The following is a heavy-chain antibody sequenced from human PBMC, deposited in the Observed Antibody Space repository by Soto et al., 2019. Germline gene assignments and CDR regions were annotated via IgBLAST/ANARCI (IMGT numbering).Heavy chain of an antibody. D-gene: IGHD4-17*01. V-gene: IGHV1-3*01. CDR3: GDPDYPGY. J-gene: IGHJ4*02. Sequence: ASVKVSCKASGYTFTNYAMHWVRQAPGQRLEWMGWINAGNGNTKYSQKFQGRVTITRDTSASIAYMEMNSLETEDTAVYYCGDPDYPGYWGQGTLVTVSS. CDR2: INAGNGNT. CDR1: GYTFTNYA.